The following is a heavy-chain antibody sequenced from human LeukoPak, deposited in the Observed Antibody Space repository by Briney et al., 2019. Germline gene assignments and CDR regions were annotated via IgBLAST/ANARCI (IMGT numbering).Heavy chain of an antibody. CDR1: GGTFSSYA. CDR2: IIPIFGTA. D-gene: IGHD2-21*02. CDR3: GRGRYCGGDCYHIDY. V-gene: IGHV1-69*13. Sequence: ASVNVSCKASGGTFSSYAISWVRQAPGQGLEWMGGIIPIFGTANYAQKFQGRVTITADESTSTAYMELSSLRSEDTAVYYCGRGRYCGGDCYHIDYWGXGXLVTVSS. J-gene: IGHJ4*01.